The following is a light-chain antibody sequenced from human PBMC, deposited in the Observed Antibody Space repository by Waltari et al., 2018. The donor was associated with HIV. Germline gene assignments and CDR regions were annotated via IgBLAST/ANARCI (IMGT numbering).Light chain of an antibody. V-gene: IGLV1-51*01. CDR3: GTWDSSLSAGV. CDR1: RSNIGNNY. Sequence: QSVLTQPPSVSAAPGQKVTISCSGNRSNIGNNYVSWDQQVPGTAPKLLIYDNDNRPSGIPDRFSASKSGTSATLGITGLQTGDEADYYCGTWDSSLSAGVFGGGTKLTVL. CDR2: DND. J-gene: IGLJ2*01.